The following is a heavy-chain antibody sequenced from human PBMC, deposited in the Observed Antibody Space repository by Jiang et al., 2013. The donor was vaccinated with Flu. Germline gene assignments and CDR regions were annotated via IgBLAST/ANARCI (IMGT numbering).Heavy chain of an antibody. D-gene: IGHD6-6*01. CDR1: GYTFTSYD. CDR3: ARGKAARRERNDYFDY. J-gene: IGHJ4*02. V-gene: IGHV1-8*01. CDR2: MNPNSGNT. Sequence: SGAEVKKPGASVKVSCKASGYTFTSYDINWVRQATGQGLEWMGWMNPNSGNTGYAQKFQGRVTMTRNTSISTAYMELSSLRSEDTAVYYCARGKAARRERNDYFDYWGQGTLVTVSS.